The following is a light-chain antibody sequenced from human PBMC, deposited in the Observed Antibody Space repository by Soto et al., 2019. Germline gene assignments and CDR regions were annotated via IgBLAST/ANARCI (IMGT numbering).Light chain of an antibody. J-gene: IGLJ1*01. CDR3: CSYAGSPYV. V-gene: IGLV2-11*01. CDR1: GIDVGAYNY. CDR2: DVS. Sequence: QSVLTXPRSVSGSPGQSFTISCAGTGIDVGAYNYVSWYQQHPGKAPKFIIYDVSKRPSGVPDRFSGSKSGNTASLTITGLQAEDEAEYYCCSYAGSPYVFGTGTKVTGL.